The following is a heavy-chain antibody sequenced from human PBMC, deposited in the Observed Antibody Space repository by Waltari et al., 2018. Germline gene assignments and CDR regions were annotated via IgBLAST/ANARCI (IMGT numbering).Heavy chain of an antibody. Sequence: QVQVVQSGAEVKKPGASVKVSCKTSGYTFTAYYIHWMRQVPGQGLEWMGWINPNGGGTIYARNFQGRVTITKDTSITTVYMELTRLTSDDTAIYYCVRARGNYDSGDYWGPGTLVTVSS. V-gene: IGHV1-2*02. J-gene: IGHJ4*02. CDR3: VRARGNYDSGDY. CDR1: GYTFTAYY. CDR2: INPNGGGT. D-gene: IGHD3-10*01.